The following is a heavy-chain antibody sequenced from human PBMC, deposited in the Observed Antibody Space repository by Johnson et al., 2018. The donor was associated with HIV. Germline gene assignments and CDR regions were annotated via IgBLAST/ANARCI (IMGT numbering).Heavy chain of an antibody. CDR2: ISYDGSNQ. CDR3: ARERSYSSSWYPVDSFDI. CDR1: GFTFSSYG. J-gene: IGHJ3*02. D-gene: IGHD6-13*01. Sequence: QVQLVESGGGVVQPGGSLRLSCAASGFTFSSYGMHWVRQAPGKGLEWVAVISYDGSNQYYADSVKGRFTISRDSSKNTLSLQMNSLRAEDTAVYYCARERSYSSSWYPVDSFDIWGQGTMVTVSS. V-gene: IGHV3-30*19.